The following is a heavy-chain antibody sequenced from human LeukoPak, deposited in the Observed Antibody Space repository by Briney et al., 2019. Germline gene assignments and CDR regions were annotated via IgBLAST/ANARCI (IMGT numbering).Heavy chain of an antibody. CDR1: GGSISSSSYY. Sequence: SETLSLTCTVSGGSISSSSYYWGWIRQPPGKGLEWIGSIYYSGSTYYNPSLKSRVTISVDTSKNKFSLKLNSVTAADTAVYYCARPAYRGSYYDAFDIWGQGTMVTVSS. CDR2: IYYSGST. J-gene: IGHJ3*02. CDR3: ARPAYRGSYYDAFDI. V-gene: IGHV4-39*01. D-gene: IGHD1-26*01.